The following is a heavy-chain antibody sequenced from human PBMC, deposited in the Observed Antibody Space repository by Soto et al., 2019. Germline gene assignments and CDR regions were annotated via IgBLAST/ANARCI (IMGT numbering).Heavy chain of an antibody. CDR1: GYTFTSYY. CDR2: INPSGGST. Sequence: ASVKVSCKASGYTFTSYYMHWVRRAPGQGLEWMGIINPSGGSTSYAQKFQGRVTMTRDTSTSTVYMELSSLRSEDTAVYYCAANPVVEMATIGLLRLWGQGTLVTVSS. J-gene: IGHJ4*02. CDR3: AANPVVEMATIGLLRL. V-gene: IGHV1-46*01. D-gene: IGHD5-12*01.